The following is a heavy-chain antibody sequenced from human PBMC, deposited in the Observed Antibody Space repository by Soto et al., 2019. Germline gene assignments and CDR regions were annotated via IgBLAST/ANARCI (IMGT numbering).Heavy chain of an antibody. J-gene: IGHJ4*02. CDR1: GFTFSTYA. Sequence: GGSLRLSCATSGFTFSTYAMHWVRQAPGKGLEYVSAISSNGRSTYYANSVKGRFTISRDNSKNTLYLQMNSLRAEDTAVYYCAKSSTRKIGVVPAAISFDYWGQGTLVTVSS. CDR2: ISSNGRST. V-gene: IGHV3-64*01. D-gene: IGHD2-2*01. CDR3: AKSSTRKIGVVPAAISFDY.